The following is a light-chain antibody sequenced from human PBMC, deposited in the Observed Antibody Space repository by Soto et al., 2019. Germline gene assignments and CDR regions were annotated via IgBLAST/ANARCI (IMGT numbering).Light chain of an antibody. CDR1: QSVSSN. Sequence: EIVITHSPATLSVSPGERATLSFRASQSVSSNLAWYQQKPGQAPRLLIYGASTRATGIPARFSGSGSGTEFTLTISSLQSEDFAVYYCQQYNNWPRTFGQGTKVDI. J-gene: IGKJ1*01. CDR2: GAS. V-gene: IGKV3-15*01. CDR3: QQYNNWPRT.